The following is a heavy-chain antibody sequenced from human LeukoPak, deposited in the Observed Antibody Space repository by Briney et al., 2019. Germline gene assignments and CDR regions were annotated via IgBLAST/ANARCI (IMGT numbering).Heavy chain of an antibody. V-gene: IGHV3-23*01. CDR2: IGSSGGGI. CDR3: AKDIRRGTGTHYYYYGMDV. J-gene: IGHJ6*02. Sequence: GGSLRLSCAASGFTFSTYTMYWVRHPPGKRLEWVSIIGSSGGGIHYADSVKGRFTISRDNSKNALYLQMNSLRVEDTAIYYCAKDIRRGTGTHYYYYGMDVWGQGTAVTVSS. CDR1: GFTFSTYT. D-gene: IGHD3-10*01.